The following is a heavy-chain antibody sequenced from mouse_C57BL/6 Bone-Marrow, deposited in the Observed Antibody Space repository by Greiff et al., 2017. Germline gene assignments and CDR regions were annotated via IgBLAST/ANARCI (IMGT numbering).Heavy chain of an antibody. J-gene: IGHJ3*01. CDR1: GYPFTDYN. V-gene: IGHV1-18*01. CDR3: ARTYYSNYVLAWFAY. D-gene: IGHD2-5*01. Sequence: VQLQQSGPELVKPGASVKIPCKASGYPFTDYNMDWVKQSHGKSLEWIGDINPNNGGPIYNQKFKGKATLTVDKSSSTAYMELRSLTSEDTAVYYCARTYYSNYVLAWFAYWGQGTLGTVSA. CDR2: INPNNGGP.